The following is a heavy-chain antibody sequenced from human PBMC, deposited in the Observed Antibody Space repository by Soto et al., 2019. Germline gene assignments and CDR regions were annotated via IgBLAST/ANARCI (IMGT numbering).Heavy chain of an antibody. J-gene: IGHJ4*02. Sequence: QITLKESGPTLVKPTQTLTLTCTFSGFSLTTSGVGVGWIRQPPGKALEWLALIYWNDVKRYSPSLKSRLTITKDTPKNQGVLTVTNMDPVDTATYSCAHSAFYTSTWFYFHQWGQGTLVTVSS. CDR1: GFSLTTSGVG. CDR2: IYWNDVK. V-gene: IGHV2-5*01. CDR3: AHSAFYTSTWFYFHQ. D-gene: IGHD6-13*01.